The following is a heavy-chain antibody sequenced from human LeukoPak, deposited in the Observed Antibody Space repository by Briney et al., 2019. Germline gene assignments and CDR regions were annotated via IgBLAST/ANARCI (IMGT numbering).Heavy chain of an antibody. D-gene: IGHD6-13*01. J-gene: IGHJ4*02. CDR1: GGSISSYY. CDR2: IYTSGST. V-gene: IGHV4-4*07. Sequence: SETLSLTCTVSGGSISSYYWSWVRHPAGKGLEWIGRIYTSGSTNYNPSLKSRVTMSVDTSKNQFSLKLSSVTAADTAVYYCARDSAKYSSSQDYWGQGTLVTVSS. CDR3: ARDSAKYSSSQDY.